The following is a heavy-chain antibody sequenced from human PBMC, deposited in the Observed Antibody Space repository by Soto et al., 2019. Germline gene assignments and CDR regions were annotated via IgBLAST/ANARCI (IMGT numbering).Heavy chain of an antibody. J-gene: IGHJ5*02. CDR3: ARFTKGPRGAAAYFDP. D-gene: IGHD6-13*01. CDR1: GGSISSSNW. Sequence: SETLSLTCAVSGGSISSSNWWSWVRQPPGKGLEWIGEIYHSGSTNYNPSLKSRVTISVDKSKNQFSLKLSSVTAADTAVYYCARFTKGPRGAAAYFDPWGQGTLVTVSS. V-gene: IGHV4-4*02. CDR2: IYHSGST.